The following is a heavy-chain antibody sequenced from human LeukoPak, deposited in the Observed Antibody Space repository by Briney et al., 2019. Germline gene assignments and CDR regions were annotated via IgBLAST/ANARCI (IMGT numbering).Heavy chain of an antibody. J-gene: IGHJ4*02. V-gene: IGHV3-23*01. CDR1: GFTFSSYG. Sequence: GGSLRLSCAASGFTFSSYGMSWVRQAPGKGLEWVSSISGSGYSTYYADSVKGRFTISRDNSKNTLYLQMNSLRAEDTAVYYCANTMYSSSFGGYDYWGQGTLVTVSS. D-gene: IGHD6-6*01. CDR3: ANTMYSSSFGGYDY. CDR2: ISGSGYST.